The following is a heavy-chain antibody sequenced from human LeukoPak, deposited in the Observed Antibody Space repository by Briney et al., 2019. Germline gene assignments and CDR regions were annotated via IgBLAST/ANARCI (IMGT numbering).Heavy chain of an antibody. Sequence: PGRSLRLSCAASGFTFSSYAMHWVRLAPGQGLEWVAVISYDGSNKYYADSVKGRFTISRDNSKNTLYLQMNSLRAEDTAVYYCAREAYSSGWYYYYYGMDVWGQGTTVTVSS. CDR2: ISYDGSNK. V-gene: IGHV3-30*04. CDR3: AREAYSSGWYYYYYGMDV. J-gene: IGHJ6*02. CDR1: GFTFSSYA. D-gene: IGHD6-25*01.